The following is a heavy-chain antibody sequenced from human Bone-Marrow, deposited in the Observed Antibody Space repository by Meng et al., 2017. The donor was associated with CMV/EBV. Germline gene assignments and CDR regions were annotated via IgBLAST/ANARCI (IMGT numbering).Heavy chain of an antibody. Sequence: QVPLGESGARARKPGASVKVSCKASGYTFTGYYMHWVRQAPGQGLEWMGWINPNSGGTNYAQKFQGRVTMTREKSTSTAYMELSRLRSDDTAVYYCAREGGSIGGWFDPWGQGTLVTVSS. D-gene: IGHD3-16*01. CDR1: GYTFTGYY. J-gene: IGHJ5*02. CDR3: AREGGSIGGWFDP. V-gene: IGHV1-2*02. CDR2: INPNSGGT.